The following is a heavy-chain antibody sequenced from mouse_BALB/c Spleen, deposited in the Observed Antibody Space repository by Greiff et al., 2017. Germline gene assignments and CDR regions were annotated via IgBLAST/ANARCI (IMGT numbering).Heavy chain of an antibody. CDR3: AVWLDWYFDV. D-gene: IGHD2-2*01. J-gene: IGHJ1*01. Sequence: DVMLVESGGGLVKPGGYLKLSCAASGFTFNSYAMSWVRQTPEKRLEWVASISSGGSTYYPDSVKGRFTISRDNARNILYLQMSSLRSEDTAMYYCAVWLDWYFDVWGAGTTVTVSS. V-gene: IGHV5-6-5*01. CDR2: ISSGGST. CDR1: GFTFNSYA.